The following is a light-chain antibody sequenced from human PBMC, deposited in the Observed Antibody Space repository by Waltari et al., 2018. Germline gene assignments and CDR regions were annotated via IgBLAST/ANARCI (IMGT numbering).Light chain of an antibody. CDR1: QSVSGS. J-gene: IGKJ4*01. CDR2: DAS. V-gene: IGKV3-11*01. CDR3: QQRSSWPLT. Sequence: EIVLTQSPATLSLSSGDRATLSCRASQSVSGSLAWYQQRPGQAPRLLIYDASNRATGIPARFSGSGSGTDFTLTISSLEPEDFAVYYCQQRSSWPLTFGGGTKVEVK.